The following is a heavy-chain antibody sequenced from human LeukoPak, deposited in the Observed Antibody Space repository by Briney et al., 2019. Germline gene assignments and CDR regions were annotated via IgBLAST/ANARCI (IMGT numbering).Heavy chain of an antibody. D-gene: IGHD6-13*01. CDR3: ARDEGSSGYNWFDP. J-gene: IGHJ5*02. CDR2: IYYSGST. V-gene: IGHV4-59*01. CDR1: GGSISSYY. Sequence: PSETLSLTCTVSGGSISSYYWSWIRQPPGKGLEWIGYIYYSGSTNYNPSLKSRVTISVDTSKNQFSLKLSSVTAADTAVYYCARDEGSSGYNWFDPWGQGTLVTVSS.